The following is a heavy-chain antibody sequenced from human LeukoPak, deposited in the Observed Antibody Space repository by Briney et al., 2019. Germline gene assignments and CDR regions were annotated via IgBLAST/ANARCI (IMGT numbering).Heavy chain of an antibody. CDR3: ARGLRVDFWRGYPNWFDP. CDR2: INHSGST. CDR1: GGSFSGYY. V-gene: IGHV4-34*01. D-gene: IGHD3-3*01. J-gene: IGHJ5*02. Sequence: SETLSLTCAVYGGSFSGYYWSWIRQPPGKGLEWIGEINHSGSTNYNPSLKSRVTISVDTSKNQFSLKLSSVTAADTAVYYCARGLRVDFWRGYPNWFDPWGQGTLVTVSS.